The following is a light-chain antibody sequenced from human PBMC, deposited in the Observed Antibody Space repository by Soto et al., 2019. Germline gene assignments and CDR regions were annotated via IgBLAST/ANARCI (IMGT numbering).Light chain of an antibody. J-gene: IGKJ5*01. V-gene: IGKV3-15*01. CDR3: QQYNNWTPT. CDR1: QSVRNF. Sequence: EIVMTQSRVTLCVSPGERATLCCRAIQSVRNFLGWYQKKPGQAPRILIYNVSTTATGIPDRVSGMWSGTEFTINISSLKSGDFEVYYCQQYNNWTPTFGRGTRLEIK. CDR2: NVS.